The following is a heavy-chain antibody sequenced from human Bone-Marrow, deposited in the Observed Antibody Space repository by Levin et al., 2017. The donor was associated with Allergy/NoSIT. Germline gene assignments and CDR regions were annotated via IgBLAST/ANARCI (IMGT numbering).Heavy chain of an antibody. CDR2: ISHDAVNK. J-gene: IGHJ4*02. Sequence: GGSLRLSCAASGFTFSSYTMNWVRQAPGKGLEWVAVISHDAVNKYYADSVKGRFTISRDNSNNTLSLQMNSLRGEDTAMYYCVKGPDSSWYEFDYWGQGTLVTVSS. V-gene: IGHV3-30-3*01. D-gene: IGHD6-13*01. CDR1: GFTFSSYT. CDR3: VKGPDSSWYEFDY.